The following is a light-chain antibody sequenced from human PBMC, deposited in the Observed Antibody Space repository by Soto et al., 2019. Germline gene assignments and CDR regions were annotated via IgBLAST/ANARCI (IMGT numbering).Light chain of an antibody. CDR3: LQDYNYPRT. CDR1: QGIRND. V-gene: IGKV1-6*01. Sequence: AIQMTQSPSSLSTSVGDRVTIACRASQGIRNDLGWYQQKPGRAPKLLIYAASSLQTGVPSRFSGSGSGTDFTLTISSLQPEDFATYYCLQDYNYPRTFGQGTKVEIK. J-gene: IGKJ1*01. CDR2: AAS.